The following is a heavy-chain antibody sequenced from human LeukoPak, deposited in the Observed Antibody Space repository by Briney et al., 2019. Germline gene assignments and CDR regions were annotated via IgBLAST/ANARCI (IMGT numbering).Heavy chain of an antibody. CDR2: INPNSGGA. J-gene: IGHJ5*02. V-gene: IGHV1-2*02. D-gene: IGHD2-21*01. CDR3: ARADRLHGGPYLIGP. CDR1: GYSFTDYY. Sequence: ASVKVSCKTSGYSFTDYYMHWVRQAPGQGLEWMGWINPNSGGASSAQKFQGRVTMTRDTSITTVYMEVSWLTSDDTAIYYCARADRLHGGPYLIGPWGQGTLVTVSS.